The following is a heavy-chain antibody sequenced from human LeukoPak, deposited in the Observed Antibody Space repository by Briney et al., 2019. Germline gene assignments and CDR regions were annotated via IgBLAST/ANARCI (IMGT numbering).Heavy chain of an antibody. V-gene: IGHV4-39*01. CDR1: GGSISSSTYF. D-gene: IGHD5-12*01. Sequence: SETLSLTCTVSGGSISSSTYFWGWVRQPPGKGLECIGSIFYSGSTSYNPSLKSRVTISVDTSKNQFSLNLSSVTAADTAVYYCARRDITQGAFDIWGQGTMVTVSS. CDR3: ARRDITQGAFDI. CDR2: IFYSGST. J-gene: IGHJ3*02.